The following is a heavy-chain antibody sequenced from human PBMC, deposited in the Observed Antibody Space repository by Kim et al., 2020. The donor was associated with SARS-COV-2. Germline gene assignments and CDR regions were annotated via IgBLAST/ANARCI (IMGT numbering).Heavy chain of an antibody. CDR3: ARGGWGGYYYYYGMDV. D-gene: IGHD6-19*01. CDR2: ISSSSSYI. V-gene: IGHV3-21*01. J-gene: IGHJ6*02. Sequence: GSLRLSCAASGFTFSSYSMNWVRQAPGKGLEWVSSISSSSSYIYYADSVKGRFTISRDNAKNSLYLQMNSLRAEDTAVYYCARGGWGGYYYYYGMDVWGQGTTVTVSS. CDR1: GFTFSSYS.